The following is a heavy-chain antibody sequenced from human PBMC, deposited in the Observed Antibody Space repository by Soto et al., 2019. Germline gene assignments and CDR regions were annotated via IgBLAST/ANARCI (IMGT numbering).Heavy chain of an antibody. D-gene: IGHD3-10*01. J-gene: IGHJ2*01. V-gene: IGHV1-2*02. CDR2: GGT. CDR3: ARSIYYYGSGSYYSWYFDL. Sequence: GGTNYAQKFQGRVTMTRDTSISTAYMELSRLRSDDTAVYYCARSIYYYGSGSYYSWYFDLWGRGTLVTVSS.